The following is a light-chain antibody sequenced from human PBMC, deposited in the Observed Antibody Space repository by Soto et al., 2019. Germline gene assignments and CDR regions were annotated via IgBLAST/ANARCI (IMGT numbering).Light chain of an antibody. CDR3: QQRSNWPLT. J-gene: IGKJ4*01. V-gene: IGKV3-11*01. Sequence: EIVLTQSPATLSLSPGEIATLSFRASQSGSSYLAWYQQNPGQALRLLIYDASNRAIGIPDTFSGRGSGTNFTITIDTVESEDFSLYYGQQRSNWPLTFGGGPKVEIK. CDR1: QSGSSY. CDR2: DAS.